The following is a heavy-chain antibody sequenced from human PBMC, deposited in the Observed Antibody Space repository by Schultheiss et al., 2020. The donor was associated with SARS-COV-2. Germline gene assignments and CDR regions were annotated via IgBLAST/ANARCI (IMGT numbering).Heavy chain of an antibody. Sequence: GESLKISCAASGFTFSSYGMHWVRQAPGKGLEWVGRIRSKANNYATTYVASVQGRFTISRDDSKNTAYLQMNSLKAEDTAMYYCTHHGHTYGLFDSWGQGTLVTVSS. CDR1: GFTFSSYG. D-gene: IGHD5-18*01. J-gene: IGHJ4*02. CDR2: IRSKANNYAT. V-gene: IGHV3-73*01. CDR3: THHGHTYGLFDS.